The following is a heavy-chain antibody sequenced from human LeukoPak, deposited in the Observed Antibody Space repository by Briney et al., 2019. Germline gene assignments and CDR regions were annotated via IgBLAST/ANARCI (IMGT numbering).Heavy chain of an antibody. Sequence: GGSLRLSCAASGFTFDDYTMHWVRQAPGKGLEWVSLISWDGGSTYYADSVKGRFTISRDNSKNSLYLQMNSLRTEDTALYYCAKGIGMATIPYYFDYWGQGTLVTVSS. D-gene: IGHD5-24*01. J-gene: IGHJ4*02. CDR2: ISWDGGST. V-gene: IGHV3-43*01. CDR1: GFTFDDYT. CDR3: AKGIGMATIPYYFDY.